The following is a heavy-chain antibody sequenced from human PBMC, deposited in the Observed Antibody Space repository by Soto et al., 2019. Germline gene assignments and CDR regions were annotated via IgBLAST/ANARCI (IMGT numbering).Heavy chain of an antibody. J-gene: IGHJ4*02. CDR1: GFAFSSYW. CDR2: IKPDGSRT. CDR3: ARDNNWSYDS. Sequence: GGSLRLSCAASGFAFSSYWMHWVRQAPGEGLVWVSYIKPDGSRTKDADSVKGRFTIPRDNARNTLYLRMNSLRAEDTAVYYCARDNNWSYDSWGRGTLVTVSS. V-gene: IGHV3-74*03. D-gene: IGHD1-1*01.